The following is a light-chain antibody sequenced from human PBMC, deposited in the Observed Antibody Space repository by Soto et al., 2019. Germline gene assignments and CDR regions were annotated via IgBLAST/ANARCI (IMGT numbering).Light chain of an antibody. V-gene: IGKV1-9*01. CDR3: QQLNSFPIP. J-gene: IGKJ3*01. CDR1: QGISSF. Sequence: IQLTQSPSSLSASVGDRVTITCRASQGISSFLAWYQQKPGKAPKLLIYGASTLQSGVPSRFSGSGSGTDFTLTIGSLQPEDFSTYYCQQLNSFPIPFGRGTKVDIK. CDR2: GAS.